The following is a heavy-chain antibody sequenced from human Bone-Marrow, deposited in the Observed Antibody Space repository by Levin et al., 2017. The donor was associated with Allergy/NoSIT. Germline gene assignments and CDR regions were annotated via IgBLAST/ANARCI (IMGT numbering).Heavy chain of an antibody. V-gene: IGHV5-51*01. CDR2: IYPGDSDT. Sequence: AGESLKISCKGSGYSFTNYWVGWVRQMPGKGLECMGVIYPGDSDTRYSPSFQGQVTISADGSISTAYLQWSSLKASDTATYYCARFALRGAGYSSSWYFSYYYMDVWGKGTTVTVSS. CDR3: ARFALRGAGYSSSWYFSYYYMDV. D-gene: IGHD6-13*01. J-gene: IGHJ6*03. CDR1: GYSFTNYW.